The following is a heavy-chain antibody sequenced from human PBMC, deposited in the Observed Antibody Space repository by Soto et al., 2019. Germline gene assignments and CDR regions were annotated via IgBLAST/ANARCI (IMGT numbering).Heavy chain of an antibody. Sequence: PSQTLSLTCAISGDSVSSNSSAWNWIRQYPSRGLEWLGRTYYRSKWYNDYAVSVKSRITINPDTSKNHFSLQLNSVTPEDTAVYYCARSLGHFESWGQGNLVSVSS. J-gene: IGHJ4*02. CDR2: TYYRSKWYN. CDR3: ARSLGHFES. D-gene: IGHD7-27*01. CDR1: GDSVSSNSSA. V-gene: IGHV6-1*01.